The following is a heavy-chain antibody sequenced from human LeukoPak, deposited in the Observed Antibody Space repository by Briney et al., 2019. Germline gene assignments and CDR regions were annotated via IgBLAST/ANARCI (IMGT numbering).Heavy chain of an antibody. CDR3: ARQGRLTTFDY. D-gene: IGHD4-11*01. Sequence: SETLSLTCTVSGGSISSSSYYWGWIRQPPGKGLEWIGSIYYSRSTYYNPSLKSRVTISVDTSKNQFSLKLSSVTAADTAVYYCARQGRLTTFDYWGQGTLVTVSS. V-gene: IGHV4-39*01. CDR1: GGSISSSSYY. CDR2: IYYSRST. J-gene: IGHJ4*02.